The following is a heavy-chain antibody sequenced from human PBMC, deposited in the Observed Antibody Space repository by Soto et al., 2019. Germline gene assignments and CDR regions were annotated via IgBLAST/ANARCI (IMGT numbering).Heavy chain of an antibody. CDR1: GFTLSSYI. CDR3: ARETYFDY. CDR2: ISSSSGVI. Sequence: EVQLVESGGGLVQPGGSLRLSCAASGFTLSSYIMNWVRQAPGKGLEWVAYISSSSGVIYYADSVKGRFTISRDNAKNSLYLQMNSLRDEDTAVYYCARETYFDYWGQGTLVTVSS. V-gene: IGHV3-48*02. J-gene: IGHJ4*02.